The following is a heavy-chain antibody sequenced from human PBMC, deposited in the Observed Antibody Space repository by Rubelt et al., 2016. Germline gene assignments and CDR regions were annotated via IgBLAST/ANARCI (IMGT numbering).Heavy chain of an antibody. V-gene: IGHV1-3*01. D-gene: IGHD1-26*01. CDR2: INAGLGYT. J-gene: IGHJ4*02. CDR1: GYTFTMYV. CDR3: AKDHVSVGASTH. Sequence: GASVKVSCKASGYTFTMYVIHWVRQAPGQSLEWMALINAGLGYTKYSQEFQGRVTITRDTSASTAYMELSSLRSDDTAVYYCAKDHVSVGASTHWGQGTLVTVSS.